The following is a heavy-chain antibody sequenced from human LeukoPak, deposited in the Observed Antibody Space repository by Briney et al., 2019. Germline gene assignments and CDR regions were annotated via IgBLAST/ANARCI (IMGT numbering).Heavy chain of an antibody. CDR2: IYYSGST. CDR1: GGSISSYY. V-gene: IGHV4-59*01. Sequence: SETLSLTCTVSGGSISSYYWSWIRQPPGKGLEWIGYIYYSGSTNYNPSLKSRVTISVDTSKNQFSLKLSSVTAADTAVYYCARGGNRFGELLNIGYGMDVWGQGTTVTVSS. J-gene: IGHJ6*02. CDR3: ARGGNRFGELLNIGYGMDV. D-gene: IGHD3-10*01.